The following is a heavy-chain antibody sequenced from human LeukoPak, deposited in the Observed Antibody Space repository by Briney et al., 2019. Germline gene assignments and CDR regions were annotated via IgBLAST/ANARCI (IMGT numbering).Heavy chain of an antibody. Sequence: PGGSLRLSCAASGFTFSSYGMSWVRQAPGKGLEWVSAISASGGNTYYADSVKGRFTISRDNSKNTLYLQMNSLRAEDTALYYCAKGGGYDWGPGVDYWGQGTLVTVSS. J-gene: IGHJ4*02. D-gene: IGHD5-12*01. CDR1: GFTFSSYG. CDR3: AKGGGYDWGPGVDY. V-gene: IGHV3-23*01. CDR2: ISASGGNT.